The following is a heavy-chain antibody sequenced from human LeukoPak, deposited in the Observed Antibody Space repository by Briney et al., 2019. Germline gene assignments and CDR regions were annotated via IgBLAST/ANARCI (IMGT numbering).Heavy chain of an antibody. CDR1: GGSISSSSYY. D-gene: IGHD3-22*01. J-gene: IGHJ1*01. CDR3: ASESQADYYDSSGFQH. Sequence: PSETLSLTCTVSGGSISSSSYYWGWIRQPPGKGLEWIGSIYYSGSTYYNPSLKSRVTISVDTSKNQFSLKLSSVTAADTAVYYCASESQADYYDSSGFQHWGQGTLVTVSS. V-gene: IGHV4-39*07. CDR2: IYYSGST.